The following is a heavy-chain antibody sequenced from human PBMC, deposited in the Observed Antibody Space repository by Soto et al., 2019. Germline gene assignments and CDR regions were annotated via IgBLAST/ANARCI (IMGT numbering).Heavy chain of an antibody. CDR2: TDGDGTGT. D-gene: IGHD4-17*01. J-gene: IGHJ4*02. CDR3: GSVFEY. Sequence: VGSLRLSCATSGFIFANYWMHWVRQVPGKGLEWVARTDGDGTGTSYADSVKGRFTVSRDNAKSTVYLQMNSLRVEDTAVYYCGSVFEYWGQGTLVTVSS. V-gene: IGHV3-74*01. CDR1: GFIFANYW.